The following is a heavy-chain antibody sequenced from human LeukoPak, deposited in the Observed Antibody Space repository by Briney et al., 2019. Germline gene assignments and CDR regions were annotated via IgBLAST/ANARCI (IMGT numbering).Heavy chain of an antibody. CDR1: GFTFSSYA. Sequence: GGSLRLSCAASGFTFSSYAMSWVRQVPGKGLEWVSAISGSGGSTYYADSVKGRFTVSGDNSKNTLYLQMSSLTAADTAVYYCAKDRSIGTYYTFDHWGQGTLVTVSS. CDR3: AKDRSIGTYYTFDH. CDR2: ISGSGGST. D-gene: IGHD1-26*01. J-gene: IGHJ4*02. V-gene: IGHV3-23*01.